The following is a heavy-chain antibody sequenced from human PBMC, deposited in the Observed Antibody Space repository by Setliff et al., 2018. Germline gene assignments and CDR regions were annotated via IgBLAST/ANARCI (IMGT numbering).Heavy chain of an antibody. CDR1: GFTVRSYY. CDR2: IYTGGST. CDR3: AGCGYGQYYAMDA. Sequence: PGGSLRLSCAASGFTVRSYYMTWVRQAPGKGLVWVSVIYTGGSTYYADSVKGRFTISRDDSNNTLYLQMTSLRAEDTAVYYCAGCGYGQYYAMDAWGQGTAVTVSS. V-gene: IGHV3-66*01. D-gene: IGHD5-12*01. J-gene: IGHJ6*02.